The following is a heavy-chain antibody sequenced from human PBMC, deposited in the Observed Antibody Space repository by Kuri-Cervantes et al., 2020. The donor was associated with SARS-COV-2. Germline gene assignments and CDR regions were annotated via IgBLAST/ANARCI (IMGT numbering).Heavy chain of an antibody. V-gene: IGHV3-7*01. CDR2: IKQDGSEK. Sequence: GESLKISCAASGFTFDDYAMHWVRQAPGKGLEWVANIKQDGSEKYYVDSVKGRFTISRDNAKNSLYLQMNSLRAEDTAVYYCARGKHCSSTSCYHPYYYYYYMGVWGKGTTVTVSS. CDR1: GFTFDDYA. J-gene: IGHJ6*03. D-gene: IGHD2-2*01. CDR3: ARGKHCSSTSCYHPYYYYYYMGV.